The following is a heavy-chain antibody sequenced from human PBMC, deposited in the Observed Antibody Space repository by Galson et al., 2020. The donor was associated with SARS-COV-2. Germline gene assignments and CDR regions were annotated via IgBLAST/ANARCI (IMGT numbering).Heavy chain of an antibody. CDR2: INPDTGGT. CDR1: GYSFTGYY. V-gene: IGHV1-2*02. J-gene: IGHJ6*02. D-gene: IGHD3-3*01. Sequence: ASAKVSCKASGYSFTGYYIHWVRQAPGQGLEWMGWINPDTGGTNYAQSFQGRVTMTRDTSISTAYLELSSLRSDDTAVYHCAKNYDFWSGYHTDYYYAMDVWGQGTTVNVFS. CDR3: AKNYDFWSGYHTDYYYAMDV.